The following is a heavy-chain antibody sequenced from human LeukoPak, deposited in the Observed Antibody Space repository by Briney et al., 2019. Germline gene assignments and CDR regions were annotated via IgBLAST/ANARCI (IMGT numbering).Heavy chain of an antibody. V-gene: IGHV1-18*04. J-gene: IGHJ3*02. CDR2: ISAYNGNT. D-gene: IGHD6-19*01. CDR1: GYTFTSYG. CDR3: ARGQSSGWPSPSDAFDI. Sequence: ASVKVSCKASGYTFTSYGISWVRQAPGQGLEWMGWISAYNGNTNYAQKLQGRVTMTTDTSTSTAYMELRSLRSDDTAVYYCARGQSSGWPSPSDAFDIWGQGTMVTVSS.